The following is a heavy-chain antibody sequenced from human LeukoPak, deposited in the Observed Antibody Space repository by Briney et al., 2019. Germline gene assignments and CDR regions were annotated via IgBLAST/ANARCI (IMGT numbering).Heavy chain of an antibody. CDR1: GFTVITND. J-gene: IGHJ4*02. Sequence: GGSLRLSCAASGFTVITNDMTWVRQAPGKGLEWVSVLYSDGNTKYADSVQGRFTISRDNSKNTLYLGMNSLSPDDTAVYYCARGVEPLAANTLAYWGQGTLVTVSS. D-gene: IGHD1-14*01. CDR3: ARGVEPLAANTLAY. V-gene: IGHV3-53*01. CDR2: LYSDGNT.